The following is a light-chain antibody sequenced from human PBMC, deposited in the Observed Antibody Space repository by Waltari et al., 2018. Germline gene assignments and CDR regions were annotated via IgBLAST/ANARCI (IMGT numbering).Light chain of an antibody. CDR3: QQHDNWPPVT. J-gene: IGKJ5*01. V-gene: IGKV3-15*01. CDR1: QSIGTN. CDR2: GAS. Sequence: EVVMTQSPATLSVSPGQRATSSCSASQSIGTNLAWYQQKPGQAPRLLIYGASTRATNIPARFSGGGSGTAFSLTISSLQSEDFAVYYCQQHDNWPPVTFGQGTRLEIK.